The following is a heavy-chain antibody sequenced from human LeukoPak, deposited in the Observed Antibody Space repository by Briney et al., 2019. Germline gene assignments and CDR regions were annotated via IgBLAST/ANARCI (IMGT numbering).Heavy chain of an antibody. CDR3: ARSPEYSSSSVEFDY. CDR1: GGSISSYY. J-gene: IGHJ4*02. CDR2: IYYSGST. V-gene: IGHV4-59*01. D-gene: IGHD6-6*01. Sequence: SETLSLTCTVSGGSISSYYWSWIRQPPGKGLEWIGYIYYSGSTNYNPSLKSRVTISVDTSKNQFSLKLGSVTAADTAVYYCARSPEYSSSSVEFDYWGQGTLVTVSS.